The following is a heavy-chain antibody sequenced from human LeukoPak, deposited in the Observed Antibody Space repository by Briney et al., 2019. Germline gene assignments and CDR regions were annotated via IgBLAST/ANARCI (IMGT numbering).Heavy chain of an antibody. CDR3: ARDGAIVVPAAKTPRRGMDV. CDR1: GGSFSGYY. J-gene: IGHJ6*02. CDR2: INHSGST. Sequence: SETLSLTCAVHGGSFSGYYWSWIRQPPGKGLEWIGEINHSGSTNYNPSLKSRVTISVDTSKNQFSLKLSSVTAADTAVYYCARDGAIVVPAAKTPRRGMDVWGQGTTVTVSS. D-gene: IGHD2-2*01. V-gene: IGHV4-34*01.